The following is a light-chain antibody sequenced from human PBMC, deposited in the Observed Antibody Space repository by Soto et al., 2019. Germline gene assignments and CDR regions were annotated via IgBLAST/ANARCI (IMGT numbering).Light chain of an antibody. CDR2: KAS. Sequence: DIPMTQSPSTLSGSVGDRVTITCRASQTISSWLAWYQQKPGKAPKLLIYKASTLKSGLPSRFSGSGSGTAFSLTISSLQPDDFATYYCQHYNSYSGAFGQGTKVELK. J-gene: IGKJ1*01. V-gene: IGKV1-5*03. CDR3: QHYNSYSGA. CDR1: QTISSW.